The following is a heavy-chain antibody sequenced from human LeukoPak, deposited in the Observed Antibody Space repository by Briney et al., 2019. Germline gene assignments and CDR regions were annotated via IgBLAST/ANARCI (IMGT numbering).Heavy chain of an antibody. CDR3: ARDGGIGYCTNGVCCNFDY. D-gene: IGHD2-8*01. CDR2: IWYDGSNK. V-gene: IGHV3-33*01. Sequence: GGSLRLSCAASGFTFSCYGMHGVRQAPGKGLEWVAVIWYDGSNKYYADSVKGRFTISRDNSKNTLYLQMNSLRAEDTAVYYCARDGGIGYCTNGVCCNFDYWGQGTLVTVSS. CDR1: GFTFSCYG. J-gene: IGHJ4*02.